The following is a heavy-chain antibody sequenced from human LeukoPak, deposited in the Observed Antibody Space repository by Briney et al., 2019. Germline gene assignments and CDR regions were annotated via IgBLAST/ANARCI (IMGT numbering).Heavy chain of an antibody. Sequence: QPGGSLRLSCAASGFTLSSYSMNWVRQTPGKGLEWVSYISSSSTTKSYADSVKGRFTISRDNAKNSLYLQMSSLRAEDTAVYYCAGEMATTSLDAFDYWGQGTLVTVSS. CDR2: ISSSSTTK. D-gene: IGHD5-24*01. CDR1: GFTLSSYS. CDR3: AGEMATTSLDAFDY. J-gene: IGHJ4*02. V-gene: IGHV3-48*01.